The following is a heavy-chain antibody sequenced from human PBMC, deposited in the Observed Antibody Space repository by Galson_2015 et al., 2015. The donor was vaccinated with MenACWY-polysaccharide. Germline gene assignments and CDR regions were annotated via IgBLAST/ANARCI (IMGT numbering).Heavy chain of an antibody. CDR2: TYYRSKWYK. V-gene: IGHV6-1*01. CDR1: GDSVSSNNAA. CDR3: ASQGIAVAGVIDY. D-gene: IGHD6-19*01. J-gene: IGHJ4*02. Sequence: CAISGDSVSSNNAAWNWIRQSPSRGPEWLGRTYYRSKWYKYYAASVKSRITINVDTSKNQFSLQLTSVTPEDTAMYYCASQGIAVAGVIDYWGQGILVTVSS.